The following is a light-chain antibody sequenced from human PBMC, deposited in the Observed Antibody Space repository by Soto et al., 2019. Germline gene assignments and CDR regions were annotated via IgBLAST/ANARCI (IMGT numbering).Light chain of an antibody. Sequence: QSALTQPPSASGSPGQSVTISCTGTSSDVGGYNYVSWYQQHPGKAPKLMIYEVSKRPSGVPDRFSGSKSGNTASLTVSGPQAEDGDGLFCSSYAGSNNLVFGGGTQLPV. CDR3: SSYAGSNNLV. CDR2: EVS. V-gene: IGLV2-8*01. CDR1: SSDVGGYNY. J-gene: IGLJ7*01.